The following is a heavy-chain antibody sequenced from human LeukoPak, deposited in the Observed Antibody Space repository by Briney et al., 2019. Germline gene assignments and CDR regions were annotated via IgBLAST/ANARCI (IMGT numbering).Heavy chain of an antibody. Sequence: PSETLSLTCDVSGISFSTYYWSWIRQSPEKGLEWIGEVNHSGYTNYNPSLKGRVTISVDTSKNQFSLRLNSVTAADTAVYYCARYISRDYGVGAFDIWGQGTMVTVSS. J-gene: IGHJ3*02. D-gene: IGHD4-17*01. CDR1: GISFSTYY. CDR2: VNHSGYT. V-gene: IGHV4-34*01. CDR3: ARYISRDYGVGAFDI.